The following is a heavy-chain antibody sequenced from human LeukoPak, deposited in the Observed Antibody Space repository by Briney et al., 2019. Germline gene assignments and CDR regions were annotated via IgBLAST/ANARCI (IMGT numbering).Heavy chain of an antibody. CDR1: GGSISSYY. V-gene: IGHV4-34*01. CDR2: INHSGST. Sequence: SQTLSLTCTVSGGSISSYYWSWIRQPPGKGLEWIGEINHSGSTNYNPSLKSRVTISVDTSKNQFSLKLSSVTAADTAVYYCARVRCSSGWYRSYYFDYWGQGTLVTVSS. CDR3: ARVRCSSGWYRSYYFDY. D-gene: IGHD6-19*01. J-gene: IGHJ4*02.